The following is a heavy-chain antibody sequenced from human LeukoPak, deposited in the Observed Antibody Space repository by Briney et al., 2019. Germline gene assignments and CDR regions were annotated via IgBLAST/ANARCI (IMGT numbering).Heavy chain of an antibody. D-gene: IGHD3-10*01. CDR2: IFHSGST. Sequence: SETLSLTCAVSGGSISSGDYSWSWIRQPPGKGLEWIGYIFHSGSTYYNPSLKSRVTISVDRSKNQFSLKLSSVTAADTAVYYCARKLWFVNAPGSWFDPWGQGTLVTVSS. CDR3: ARKLWFVNAPGSWFDP. CDR1: GGSISSGDYS. V-gene: IGHV4-30-2*01. J-gene: IGHJ5*02.